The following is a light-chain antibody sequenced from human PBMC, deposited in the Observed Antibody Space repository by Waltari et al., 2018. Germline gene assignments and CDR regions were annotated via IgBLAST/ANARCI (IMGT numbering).Light chain of an antibody. CDR1: SSNLGSTH. Sequence: QSVLTQSPSASAAPGQRVTISCSGSSSNLGSTHVNWYQHVPGTAPKLLIYRNNQRPSGVPDRFSGSKSGTSASLAVSGLRSEDEADYYCAAWDDTLSGVVFGGGTKLTVL. CDR2: RNN. V-gene: IGLV1-47*01. J-gene: IGLJ2*01. CDR3: AAWDDTLSGVV.